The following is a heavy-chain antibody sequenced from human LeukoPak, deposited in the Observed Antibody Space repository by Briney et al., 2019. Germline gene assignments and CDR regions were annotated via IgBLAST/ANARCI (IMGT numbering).Heavy chain of an antibody. CDR3: TRDQTPYY. CDR1: GFTFGDYA. Sequence: PGGSLRLSCTTSGFTFGDYAMTWVRQAPGKGLEWVGFIRSKIYGGTPEYAASVKGRFTISRDDSKGIAYLQMNSLKTEDTGVYYCTRDQTPYYWGQGTLVTVSS. V-gene: IGHV3-49*04. CDR2: IRSKIYGGTP. J-gene: IGHJ4*02.